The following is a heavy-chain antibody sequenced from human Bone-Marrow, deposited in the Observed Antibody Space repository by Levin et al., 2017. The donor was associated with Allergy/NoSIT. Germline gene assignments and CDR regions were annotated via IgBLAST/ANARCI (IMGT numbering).Heavy chain of an antibody. CDR3: ARRDPGGTQPFDI. CDR2: IYYSGST. J-gene: IGHJ3*02. CDR1: GGSISSYY. Sequence: SETLSLTCTVSGGSISSYYWSWIRQPPGKGLEWIGYIYYSGSTNYNPSLKSRVTISVDTSKNQFSLKLSSVTAADTAVYYCARRDPGGTQPFDIWGQGTMVTVSS. V-gene: IGHV4-59*08. D-gene: IGHD1-7*01.